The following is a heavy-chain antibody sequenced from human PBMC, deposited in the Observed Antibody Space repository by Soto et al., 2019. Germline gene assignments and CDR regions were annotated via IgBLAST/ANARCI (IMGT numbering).Heavy chain of an antibody. CDR1: GLTFPSYA. V-gene: IGHV3-23*01. CDR2: IGGSGANT. CDR3: ATGSSSTQYLNYYFYHMDV. Sequence: LLESGGGLVQPGGSLRLSCAASGLTFPSYAMNWVRQAPGKGLEWVSAIGGSGANTYYADSVKGRFTISRENSKNTVYLQMNSLRAEDTAVYYCATGSSSTQYLNYYFYHMDVWGKGTTVSVSS. D-gene: IGHD2-2*01. J-gene: IGHJ6*03.